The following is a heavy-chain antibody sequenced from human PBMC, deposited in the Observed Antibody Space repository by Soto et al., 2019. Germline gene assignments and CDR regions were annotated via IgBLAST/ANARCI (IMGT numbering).Heavy chain of an antibody. J-gene: IGHJ4*02. Sequence: GASVKVSCKASGYTVPSYYMHGVRQAPGQGLEWMGIINPSGGSTSYAQKFQGRVTMTRDTSTSTVYMELSSLRSEDTTVYYCARPAAPYYYDSSGYYYFDYWGQGTLVTVSS. CDR1: GYTVPSYY. V-gene: IGHV1-46*01. CDR3: ARPAAPYYYDSSGYYYFDY. CDR2: INPSGGST. D-gene: IGHD3-22*01.